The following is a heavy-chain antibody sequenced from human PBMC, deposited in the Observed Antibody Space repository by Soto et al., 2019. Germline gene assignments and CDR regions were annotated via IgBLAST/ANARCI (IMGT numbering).Heavy chain of an antibody. Sequence: GGSLRLSCAASGFMFSAYTMSWVRQAPGKGLEWLSSITSNSDHIDYADSVRGRFTVSRDNARKSLYLQMDSLGAEDTGVYYCATPYYYNHWGPGTLVTVAS. CDR2: ITSNSDHI. J-gene: IGHJ4*02. CDR3: ATPYYYNH. V-gene: IGHV3-21*01. CDR1: GFMFSAYT.